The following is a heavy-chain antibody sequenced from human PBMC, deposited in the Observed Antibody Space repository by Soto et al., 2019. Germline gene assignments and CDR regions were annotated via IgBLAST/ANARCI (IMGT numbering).Heavy chain of an antibody. CDR2: ISNDGGNT. Sequence: QVQLVESGGGVVQPGRSLKLSCAASEFTFSSYTMYWVRQAPGKGLEWVAGISNDGGNTYYPDSVKGRFTISRDNSKNTLYLEKNSWRAEDTAVYYGAREWSMSVSVPGYWGQGTLVTVSS. CDR3: AREWSMSVSVPGY. D-gene: IGHD2-8*02. CDR1: EFTFSSYT. J-gene: IGHJ4*02. V-gene: IGHV3-30-3*01.